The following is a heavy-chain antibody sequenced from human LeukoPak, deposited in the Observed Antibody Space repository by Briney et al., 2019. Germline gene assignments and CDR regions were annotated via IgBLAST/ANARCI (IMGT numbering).Heavy chain of an antibody. D-gene: IGHD2-15*01. CDR3: AKAPVTTCRGAFCYPFDY. CDR2: ISSSGSTI. V-gene: IGHV3-48*03. Sequence: PGGSLRLSCEDSGFTFRSYEMNWVRQAPGKGLEWVSYISSSGSTIYYADSVKGRFTISRDSSKNTLFLQMNRLRPEDAAVYYCAKAPVTTCRGAFCYPFDYWGLGTLVTVSS. J-gene: IGHJ4*02. CDR1: GFTFRSYE.